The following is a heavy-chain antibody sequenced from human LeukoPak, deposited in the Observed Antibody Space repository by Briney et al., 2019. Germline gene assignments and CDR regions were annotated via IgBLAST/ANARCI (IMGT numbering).Heavy chain of an antibody. CDR3: AGYYGSGPDYNESWFDP. CDR2: IYYSGST. Sequence: SETLSLTCTVSGGSISSSSYYWGWIRQPPGKGLEWIGSIYYSGSTYYNPSLKSRVTISVDTSKNQFSLKLSSVTAADTAVYYCAGYYGSGPDYNESWFDPWGQGTLVTVSS. CDR1: GGSISSSSYY. V-gene: IGHV4-39*07. J-gene: IGHJ5*02. D-gene: IGHD3-10*01.